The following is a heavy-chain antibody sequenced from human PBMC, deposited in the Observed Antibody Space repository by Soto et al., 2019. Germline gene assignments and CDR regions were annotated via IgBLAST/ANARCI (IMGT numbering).Heavy chain of an antibody. Sequence: QVQLVQSGAEVKKPGASVKVSCKASGYTFTGYYLHWLRQAPGQGLEWMGRINPNNGDTNYAQNFQGRVTMTRDTSISTAYMELSGLRSDDTAVYYCARVHTYYYYSGSFDYWGQGTLVTVSS. J-gene: IGHJ4*02. V-gene: IGHV1-2*02. CDR2: INPNNGDT. CDR1: GYTFTGYY. D-gene: IGHD2-15*01. CDR3: ARVHTYYYYSGSFDY.